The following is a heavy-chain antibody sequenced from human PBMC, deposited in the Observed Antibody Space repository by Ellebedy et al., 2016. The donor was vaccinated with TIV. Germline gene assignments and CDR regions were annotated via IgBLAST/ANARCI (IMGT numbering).Heavy chain of an antibody. CDR3: ARAVVGGIFDY. CDR2: IKQDGSGK. V-gene: IGHV3-7*03. CDR1: GFTFSTFS. Sequence: PGGSLRLSCVASGFTFSTFSMSWVRQAPGKGLESVASIKQDGSGKYYVDSVKGRFTISRDNARNSLYLQMNSLRAEDTAVYYCARAVVGGIFDYWGQGTLVTVSS. J-gene: IGHJ4*02. D-gene: IGHD2-15*01.